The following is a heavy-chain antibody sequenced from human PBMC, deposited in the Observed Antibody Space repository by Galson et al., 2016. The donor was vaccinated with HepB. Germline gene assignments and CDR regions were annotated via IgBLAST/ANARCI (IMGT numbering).Heavy chain of an antibody. Sequence: SLRLSCAASGFTISHYWMSWVRQAPGKGLEWVANMRQGESEKDYVDSAKGRFTISRDNAKNSLYLQMNSLRAEDTAVYYCARARKDGDNNGALFDSWGQGTLLAVSS. D-gene: IGHD5-24*01. CDR1: GFTISHYW. CDR2: MRQGESEK. CDR3: ARARKDGDNNGALFDS. V-gene: IGHV3-7*01. J-gene: IGHJ4*02.